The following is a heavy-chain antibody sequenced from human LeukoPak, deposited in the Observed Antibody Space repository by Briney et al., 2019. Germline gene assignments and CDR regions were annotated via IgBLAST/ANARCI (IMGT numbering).Heavy chain of an antibody. V-gene: IGHV4-59*01. CDR3: ARGFGGWLYYFDY. CDR2: IYYSGST. J-gene: IGHJ4*02. Sequence: SETLSLTCTVSGGSISSYYWSWIRQPPGKGLEWIGYIYYSGSTNYNPSLKSRVTISVDTSKNQFSLKLSSVTAADTAVYYCARGFGGWLYYFDYWGQGTLVTVSS. CDR1: GGSISSYY. D-gene: IGHD6-19*01.